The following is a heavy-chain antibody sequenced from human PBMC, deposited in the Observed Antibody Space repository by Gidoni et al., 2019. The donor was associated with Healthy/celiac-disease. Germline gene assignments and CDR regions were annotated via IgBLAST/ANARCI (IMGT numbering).Heavy chain of an antibody. J-gene: IGHJ4*02. Sequence: QLQLQESGPGLVKPSETLSLTCTVSGGAISSSSYYWGWIRQPPGKGLEWIGSIYYSGSTYYNPSLKSRVTISVDTSKNQFSLKLSSVTAADTAVYYCARLGRRGSYDAGSTDYWGQGTLVTVSS. V-gene: IGHV4-39*01. D-gene: IGHD1-26*01. CDR2: IYYSGST. CDR3: ARLGRRGSYDAGSTDY. CDR1: GGAISSSSYY.